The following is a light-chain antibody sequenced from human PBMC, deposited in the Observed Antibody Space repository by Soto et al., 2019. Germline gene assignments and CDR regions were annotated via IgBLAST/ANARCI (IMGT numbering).Light chain of an antibody. CDR1: XXDVGGYNY. J-gene: IGLJ2*01. Sequence: QSALTQPASVSGSPGQSXTIXXXGXXXDVGGYNYVSWYQQHPGKAPKLMIYDVSNRPSGVSSRFSGSKSGNTASLTISGLQAEDEADYYCSSYASSIVIFGGGTKLTVL. V-gene: IGLV2-14*03. CDR3: SSYASSIVI. CDR2: DVS.